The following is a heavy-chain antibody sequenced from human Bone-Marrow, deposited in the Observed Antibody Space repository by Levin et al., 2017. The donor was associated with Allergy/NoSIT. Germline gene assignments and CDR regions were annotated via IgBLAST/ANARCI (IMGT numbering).Heavy chain of an antibody. J-gene: IGHJ2*01. CDR3: AKSPATRSWYFDL. Sequence: GGSLRLSCAASGFSVSGNSMTWVRHTPGKGLEWVSTKDIIGTTYYADSVRGRFTIARDTSTNMVYLQMNNLRPEDTAVYYCAKSPATRSWYFDLWGRGTLVTVSS. D-gene: IGHD1-1*01. CDR1: GFSVSGNS. V-gene: IGHV3-53*01. CDR2: KDIIGTT.